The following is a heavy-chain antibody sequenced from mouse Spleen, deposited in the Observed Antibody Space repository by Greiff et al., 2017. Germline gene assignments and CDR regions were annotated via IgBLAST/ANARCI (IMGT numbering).Heavy chain of an antibody. CDR1: GYTFTSYW. V-gene: IGHV1-53*01. D-gene: IGHD1-1*01. CDR2: INPSNGGT. Sequence: QVQLKQPGTELVKPGASVKLSCKASGYTFTSYWMHWVKQRPGQGLEWIGNINPSNGGTNYNEKFKSKATLTVDKSSSTAYMQLSSLTSEDSAVYYCAREEIYYYGRRYFDVWGTGTTVTVSS. J-gene: IGHJ1*03. CDR3: AREEIYYYGRRYFDV.